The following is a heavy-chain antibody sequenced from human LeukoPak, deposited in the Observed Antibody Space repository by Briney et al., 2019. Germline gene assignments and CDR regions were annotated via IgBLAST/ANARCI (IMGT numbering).Heavy chain of an antibody. V-gene: IGHV4-4*07. J-gene: IGHJ4*02. CDR1: GGSISSYY. Sequence: PSETLSLTCTVSGGSISSYYWSCIRQPAGKGLEWIGRIYSSGSTNYNPSLKSRVTVSVDTSKNQFSLKLSSVTAADTAVYYCARGPRSSDWYSIDYWGRGTLVTVSS. CDR2: IYSSGST. D-gene: IGHD6-19*01. CDR3: ARGPRSSDWYSIDY.